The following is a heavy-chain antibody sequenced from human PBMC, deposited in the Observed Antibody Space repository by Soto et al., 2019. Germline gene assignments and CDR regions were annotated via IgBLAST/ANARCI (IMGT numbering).Heavy chain of an antibody. CDR1: GYTFTSYD. D-gene: IGHD3-3*01. Sequence: ASVKVSCKASGYTFTSYDINWVRQATGQGLEWMGWTNPNSGNTGYAQKFQGRVTMTRNTSISTAYMELSSLRSEDTAVYYCARGRNIITIFGVVTDGMDVWXPGTTVTVSS. CDR2: TNPNSGNT. V-gene: IGHV1-8*01. J-gene: IGHJ6*01. CDR3: ARGRNIITIFGVVTDGMDV.